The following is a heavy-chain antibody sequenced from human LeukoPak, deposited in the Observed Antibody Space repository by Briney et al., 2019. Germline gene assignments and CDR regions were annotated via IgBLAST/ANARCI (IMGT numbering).Heavy chain of an antibody. CDR1: GFTFSSYW. V-gene: IGHV3-7*04. CDR2: IKQDGSEK. J-gene: IGHJ4*02. Sequence: GGSLRLSCAASGFTFSSYWMSWVRQAPGKGLEWVANIKQDGSEKDYVDSVKGRFTISRDNAKNSLYLQMNSLRAEDTAVCYCARGTIAAAGYYYFDYWGQGTQVTVSS. D-gene: IGHD6-13*01. CDR3: ARGTIAAAGYYYFDY.